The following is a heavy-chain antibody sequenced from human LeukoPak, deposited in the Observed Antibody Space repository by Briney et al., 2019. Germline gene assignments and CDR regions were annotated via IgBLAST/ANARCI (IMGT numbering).Heavy chain of an antibody. CDR2: ISYDGNNK. V-gene: IGHV3-30*18. CDR3: AKESYSSGWSQGLDY. J-gene: IGHJ4*02. CDR1: GFTVSSYG. D-gene: IGHD6-19*01. Sequence: PGRSLRLSCAASGFTVSSYGMHWVRQAPGKGLEWVAVISYDGNNKYYADSVKGRFTISRDNSKNTLYLQMNSLRAEDAAVYYCAKESYSSGWSQGLDYWGQGTLVTVSS.